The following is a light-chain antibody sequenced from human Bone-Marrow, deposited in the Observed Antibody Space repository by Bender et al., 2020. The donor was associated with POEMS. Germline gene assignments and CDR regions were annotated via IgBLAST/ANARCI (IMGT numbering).Light chain of an antibody. Sequence: QSVLTQPPSVSGAPGQRVTISCTGNSSNIGAQYDVHWYQQLPGTAPKLLIYANRHRPSGVPDRFSGSKSGTSASLAITGLQAEDDADYYCCSYAGSHTWVFGGGTTLTVL. CDR3: CSYAGSHTWV. CDR1: SSNIGAQYD. V-gene: IGLV1-40*01. J-gene: IGLJ3*02. CDR2: ANR.